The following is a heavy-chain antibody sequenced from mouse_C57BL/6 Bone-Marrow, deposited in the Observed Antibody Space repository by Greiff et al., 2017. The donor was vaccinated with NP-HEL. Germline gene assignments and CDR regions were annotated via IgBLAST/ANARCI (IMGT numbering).Heavy chain of an antibody. Sequence: QVQLQLSGPELVKPGASVKISCKASGYAFSSSWMNWVKQRPGKGLEWIGRIYPGDGDTNYNGKFKGKATLTADKSSSTAYMQLSSLTSEDSAVYFCARDGNYVGWYFDVWGTGTTVTVSS. CDR2: IYPGDGDT. J-gene: IGHJ1*03. CDR3: ARDGNYVGWYFDV. CDR1: GYAFSSSW. V-gene: IGHV1-82*01. D-gene: IGHD2-1*01.